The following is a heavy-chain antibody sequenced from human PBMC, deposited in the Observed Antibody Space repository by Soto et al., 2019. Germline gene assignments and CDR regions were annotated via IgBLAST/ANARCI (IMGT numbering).Heavy chain of an antibody. CDR2: INSDGSSA. CDR1: GFTFSSYW. V-gene: IGHV3-74*01. J-gene: IGHJ5*02. Sequence: PGGSLRLSCAASGFTFSSYWMHWVRQAPGRGLVWVSRINSDGSSAYYADSVKGRFTISRDNAKNTLYLQMNSLKTEDTAVYYCTTFITMVRGVHSSPWPWGQGTLVTVPS. D-gene: IGHD3-10*01. CDR3: TTFITMVRGVHSSPWP.